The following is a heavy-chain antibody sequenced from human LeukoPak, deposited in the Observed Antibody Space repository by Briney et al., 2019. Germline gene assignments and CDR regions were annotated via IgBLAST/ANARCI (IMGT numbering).Heavy chain of an antibody. V-gene: IGHV3-7*01. J-gene: IGHJ4*02. Sequence: GGSLRLSCAASGFTFDDYTMHWVRQAPGKGLEWVANIKQDGSEKYYVDSVKGRFTISRDNAKNSLYLQMNSLRAEDTAVYYCARGFWGSYRYDYWGQGTLVTVSS. CDR2: IKQDGSEK. D-gene: IGHD3-16*02. CDR3: ARGFWGSYRYDY. CDR1: GFTFDDYT.